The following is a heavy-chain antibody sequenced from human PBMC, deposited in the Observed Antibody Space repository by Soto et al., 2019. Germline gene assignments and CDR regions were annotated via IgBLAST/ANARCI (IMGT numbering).Heavy chain of an antibody. CDR2: SDHSGRT. Sequence: SETLSLTCAVYGGSFSGFYWSWIRQPPGKGLEWIGESDHSGRTKYNAPLKSRVTISVDTSKKQFSLKLSSVTAADTAVYYCARGTGEESTFYKYYGMDVWGQGTTVTVSS. V-gene: IGHV4-34*01. D-gene: IGHD3-16*01. CDR3: ARGTGEESTFYKYYGMDV. CDR1: GGSFSGFY. J-gene: IGHJ6*02.